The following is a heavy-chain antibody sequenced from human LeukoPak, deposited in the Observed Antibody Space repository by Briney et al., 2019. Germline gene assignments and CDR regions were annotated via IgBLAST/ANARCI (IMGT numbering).Heavy chain of an antibody. D-gene: IGHD7-27*01. CDR1: SGSISSYF. V-gene: IGHV4-59*01. Sequence: PSETLSLTCIVSSGSISSYFWSWIRQPPGKGLEWVGYVHYSGTTNYNPSLRGRVTISVDTSKNQFSLKLSPVTAADTAVYYCARVLNWGSFNYYFGMDVWGQGTTVTVSS. CDR3: ARVLNWGSFNYYFGMDV. CDR2: VHYSGTT. J-gene: IGHJ6*02.